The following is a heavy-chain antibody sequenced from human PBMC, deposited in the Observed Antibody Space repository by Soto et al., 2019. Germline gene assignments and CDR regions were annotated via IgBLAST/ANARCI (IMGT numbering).Heavy chain of an antibody. D-gene: IGHD3-22*01. CDR2: INPTDSDT. CDR1: GYTFTTYW. J-gene: IGHJ4*02. Sequence: GESLKISCKGSGYTFTTYWIGWVRQMPGKGLEWIAIINPTDSDTRYSPSFQGQVTISADKSTSTAYLQWSSLKASDTAMYYCVRPDSSGYYVYWGQGTLVTVSS. CDR3: VRPDSSGYYVY. V-gene: IGHV5-51*01.